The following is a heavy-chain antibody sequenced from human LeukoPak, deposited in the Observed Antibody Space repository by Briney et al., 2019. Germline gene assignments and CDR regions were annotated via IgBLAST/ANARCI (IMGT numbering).Heavy chain of an antibody. CDR2: IYYSGST. V-gene: IGHV4-39*01. J-gene: IGHJ5*02. CDR1: GGSISSSSYY. D-gene: IGHD3-22*01. CDR3: ASQYYYDSSGYPRGFDP. Sequence: SETLSLTCTVSGGSISSSSYYWGWIRQPPGKGLEWIGSIYYSGSTYYNPSLKSRGTISVDTSKNQFSLKLSSVTAADTAVYYCASQYYYDSSGYPRGFDPWGQGTLVTVSS.